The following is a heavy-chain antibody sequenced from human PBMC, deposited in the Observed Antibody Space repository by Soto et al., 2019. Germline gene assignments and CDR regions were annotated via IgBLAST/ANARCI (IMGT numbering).Heavy chain of an antibody. CDR2: ISYDGSNK. CDR3: AKVRHGDDYWCFDL. D-gene: IGHD4-17*01. Sequence: QVQLVESGGGVVQPGRSLRLSCAASGFTFSSYGMHWVRQAPGKGLEWVAVISYDGSNKYYADSVKGRFTISRDNSKNTLYLQMNSLRAEDTAVYYCAKVRHGDDYWCFDLWGRGTLVTVSS. CDR1: GFTFSSYG. V-gene: IGHV3-30*18. J-gene: IGHJ2*01.